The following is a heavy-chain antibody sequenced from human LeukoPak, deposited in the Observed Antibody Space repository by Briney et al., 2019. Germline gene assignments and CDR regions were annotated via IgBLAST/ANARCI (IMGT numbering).Heavy chain of an antibody. V-gene: IGHV3-23*01. CDR2: ISGGAGST. D-gene: IGHD6-6*01. CDR3: AKHTAVINSSSDY. CDR1: GHSIINSY. J-gene: IGHJ4*02. Sequence: SSETLSLTCTVSGHSIINSYYWGWIRQPPGKGLEWVSAISGGAGSTYYADSVKGRFTISRDNSKNTLYLQMNSLRAEDTAVYYCAKHTAVINSSSDYWGQGTLVTVSS.